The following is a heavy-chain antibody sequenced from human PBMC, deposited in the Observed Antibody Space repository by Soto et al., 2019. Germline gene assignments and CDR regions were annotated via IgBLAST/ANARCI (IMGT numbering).Heavy chain of an antibody. CDR3: ARSDGGSCYSGAFCWFDS. CDR2: TYYRSKWYS. J-gene: IGHJ5*01. CDR1: GGNVSNISAA. D-gene: IGHD2-15*01. Sequence: PTRSLPGAISGGNVSNISAAGEWIRMYPSRGLEWLGRTYYRSKWYSVYAPSVKSRITINPDTSKNQFSLQLNSVTPDDTAIYYCARSDGGSCYSGAFCWFDSWVQGTLVT. V-gene: IGHV6-1*01.